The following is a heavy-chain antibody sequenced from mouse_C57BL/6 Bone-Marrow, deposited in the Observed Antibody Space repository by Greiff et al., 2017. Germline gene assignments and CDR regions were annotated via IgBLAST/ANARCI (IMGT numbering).Heavy chain of an antibody. V-gene: IGHV1-82*01. J-gene: IGHJ4*01. Sequence: QVQLQQSGPELVKPGASVKISCTASGYAFSSSWMHWVKQRPGKGLEWIGRIYPGDGDTNYTETLKGRATLTADKTSSTAYMQLSSLTSEDSAVYFCANETLYYYAMDYWGQGTSVTVSS. CDR1: GYAFSSSW. CDR3: ANETLYYYAMDY. CDR2: IYPGDGDT.